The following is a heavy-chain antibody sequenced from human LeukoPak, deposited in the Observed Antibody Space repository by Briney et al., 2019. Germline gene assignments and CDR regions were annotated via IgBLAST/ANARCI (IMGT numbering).Heavy chain of an antibody. D-gene: IGHD6-19*01. V-gene: IGHV4-59*01. J-gene: IGHJ3*02. CDR2: IYYSGST. CDR1: GGPISSYY. Sequence: SETLSLTCTVSGGPISSYYWSWIRQPPGKGLEWIGYIYYSGSTNYNPSLKSRLTISVDTSKNQFSLKLSSVTAADTAVYYCARDRRMKIAVAGNDAFDIWGQGTMVTVSS. CDR3: ARDRRMKIAVAGNDAFDI.